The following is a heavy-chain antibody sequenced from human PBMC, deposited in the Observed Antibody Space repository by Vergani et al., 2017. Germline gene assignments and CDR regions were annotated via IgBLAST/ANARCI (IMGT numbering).Heavy chain of an antibody. J-gene: IGHJ6*02. D-gene: IGHD3-3*01. CDR3: ARGPEFCSGYPAEGPYYVMDV. CDR2: IYTSGST. V-gene: IGHV4-4*07. CDR1: GGSISSYY. Sequence: QVQLQESGPGLVKPSETLSLTCTVSGGSISSYYWSWIRQPAGKGLEWIGRIYTSGSTNYNPSLKSRVTISVDTSKNQFYLKLSCVTAADTAVYYCARGPEFCSGYPAEGPYYVMDVWGQGTTVTVSS.